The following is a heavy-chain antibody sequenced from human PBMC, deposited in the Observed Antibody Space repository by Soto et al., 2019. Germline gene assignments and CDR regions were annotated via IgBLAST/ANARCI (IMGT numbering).Heavy chain of an antibody. V-gene: IGHV4-30-4*01. CDR3: AREGRAYYYYYGMDV. J-gene: IGHJ6*02. CDR2: IYYSGST. CDR1: GGSISSGDYY. D-gene: IGHD3-10*01. Sequence: QVQLQESGPGLVKPSQTLSLTCTVSGGSISSGDYYWSWIRQPPGKGLEWIGYIYYSGSTYYNPSPKSRVTISVDTSKNQFSLKLSSVTAADTAVYYCAREGRAYYYYYGMDVWGQGTTVTVSS.